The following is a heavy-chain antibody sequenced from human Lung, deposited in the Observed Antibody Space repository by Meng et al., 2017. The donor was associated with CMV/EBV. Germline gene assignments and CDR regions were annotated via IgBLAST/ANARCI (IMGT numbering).Heavy chain of an antibody. J-gene: IGHJ6*02. CDR1: GLTFSGYW. D-gene: IGHD2-8*01. Sequence: AGSLRLXCAASGLTFSGYWVNWVRQAPGKGLEWVANIGRDGSDKYYVDSVKGRFTISRDNTRNSIHLQMNSLKAEDTTVYYCATYPGHCNPGVCQPQYYGLDVWGQGXTVTVSS. CDR3: ATYPGHCNPGVCQPQYYGLDV. V-gene: IGHV3-7*01. CDR2: IGRDGSDK.